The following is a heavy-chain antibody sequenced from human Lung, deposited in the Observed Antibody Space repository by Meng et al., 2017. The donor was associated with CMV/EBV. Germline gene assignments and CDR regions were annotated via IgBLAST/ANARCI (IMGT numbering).Heavy chain of an antibody. V-gene: IGHV1-2*02. CDR3: ARGDLIVVVPATIPGVGMDV. J-gene: IGHJ6*02. D-gene: IGHD2-2*01. CDR1: GDTFTSYY. CDR2: INPNSGGT. Sequence: AXVXVSXXASGDTFTSYYINWVRQAPGQGLEYMGWINPNSGGTHYAQKFQGRVTMTRDTSISTAYMELNRLRPDDTAVYYCARGDLIVVVPATIPGVGMDVWGQGTTVXVSS.